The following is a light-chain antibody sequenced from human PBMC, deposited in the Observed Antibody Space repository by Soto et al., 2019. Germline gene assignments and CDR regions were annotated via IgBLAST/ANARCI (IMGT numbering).Light chain of an antibody. J-gene: IGLJ1*01. Sequence: QPVLTQPPSVSGAPGQRVTISCTGSRSNIGAGYDVHWYQQLPGTAPKLLIYGNVNRPSGVPDRFSGSKSGTSASLAITGLQAKDEANYYCQTHDSSLSSYVFGTGTKVTV. V-gene: IGLV1-40*01. CDR1: RSNIGAGYD. CDR3: QTHDSSLSSYV. CDR2: GNV.